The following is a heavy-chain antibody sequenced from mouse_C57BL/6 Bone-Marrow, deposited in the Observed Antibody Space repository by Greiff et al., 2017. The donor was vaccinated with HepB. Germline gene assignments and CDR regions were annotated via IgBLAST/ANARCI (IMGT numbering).Heavy chain of an antibody. CDR2: IYPGSGNT. CDR1: GYTFTDYY. D-gene: IGHD1-1*01. CDR3: ARPIMLGYFDV. V-gene: IGHV1-76*01. Sequence: QVQLQQSGAELVRPGASVKLSCKASGYTFTDYYINWVKQRPGQGLEWIARIYPGSGNTYYNEKFKGKATLTAEKSSSTAYMQLSSLTSEDSAVYFCARPIMLGYFDVWGTGTTVTVSS. J-gene: IGHJ1*03.